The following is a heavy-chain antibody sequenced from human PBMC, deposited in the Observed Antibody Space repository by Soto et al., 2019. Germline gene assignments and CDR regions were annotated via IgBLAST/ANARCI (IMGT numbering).Heavy chain of an antibody. J-gene: IGHJ3*02. CDR2: IIPIFGTA. V-gene: IGHV1-69*13. CDR1: GGTFSSYA. D-gene: IGHD5-12*01. Sequence: GASVKVSCKASGGTFSSYAISWVRQALGQGLEWMGGIIPIFGTANYAQKFQGRVTITADESTSTAYMELSSLRSEDTAVYYCARDRDGYNDAFDIWGQGTMVTVSS. CDR3: ARDRDGYNDAFDI.